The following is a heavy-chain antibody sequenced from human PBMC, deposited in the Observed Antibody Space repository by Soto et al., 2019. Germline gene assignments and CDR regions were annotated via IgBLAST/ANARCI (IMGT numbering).Heavy chain of an antibody. D-gene: IGHD2-2*01. Sequence: GESLKISCKGSGYSFTSYWIGWVHQMPGKGLEWMGTIYPGDSDTRYSPSFQGQVTISADKSISTAYLQWSSLKASDTAMYYRARQKSSTSCYGPECSSYYYGMDVWGQGTTVTVSS. J-gene: IGHJ6*02. CDR3: ARQKSSTSCYGPECSSYYYGMDV. CDR1: GYSFTSYW. V-gene: IGHV5-51*07. CDR2: IYPGDSDT.